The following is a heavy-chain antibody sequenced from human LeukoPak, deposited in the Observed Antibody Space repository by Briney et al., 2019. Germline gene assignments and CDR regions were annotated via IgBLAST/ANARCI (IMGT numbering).Heavy chain of an antibody. CDR3: ARSYSNYYYFDY. CDR2: INHSGST. D-gene: IGHD4-11*01. J-gene: IGHJ4*02. V-gene: IGHV4-34*01. CDR1: GRSMTSYH. Sequence: PSETLSLTRSVSGRSMTSYHWSWISQPPGKGLEWIGEINHSGSTNYNPSLKSRVTISVDTSKNQFSLKLSSVPAADTAVYYCARSYSNYYYFDYWGQGTLVTVSS.